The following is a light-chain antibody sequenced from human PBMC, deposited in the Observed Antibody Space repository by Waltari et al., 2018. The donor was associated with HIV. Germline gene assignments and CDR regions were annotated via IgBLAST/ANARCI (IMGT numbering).Light chain of an antibody. CDR2: GEN. Sequence: SSEVTQDPTVSVALGQTVRITCQGDRLRNYFPSWYQQKPGQAPVLVIYGENNRPSGIPDRFSGPTSGNTASLIITGAQAEDEAEYYCNSRDSSGNRLVVFGGGTKLTVL. CDR3: NSRDSSGNRLVV. J-gene: IGLJ2*01. V-gene: IGLV3-19*01. CDR1: RLRNYF.